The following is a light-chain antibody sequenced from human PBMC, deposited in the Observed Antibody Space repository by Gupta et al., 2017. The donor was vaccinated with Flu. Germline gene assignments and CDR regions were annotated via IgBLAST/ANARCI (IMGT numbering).Light chain of an antibody. CDR1: ALPKQY. CDR2: EDT. V-gene: IGLV3-25*02. J-gene: IGLJ1*01. Sequence: SYELTQPHSVSVSPGQTARITCSGDALPKQYAYWYLQKAGQAPVLLMYEDTKRPSGIPERFSGSSSGTTATLTITGVQAEDEADYYCHSADSSGNYHVFGTGTKVTV. CDR3: HSADSSGNYHV.